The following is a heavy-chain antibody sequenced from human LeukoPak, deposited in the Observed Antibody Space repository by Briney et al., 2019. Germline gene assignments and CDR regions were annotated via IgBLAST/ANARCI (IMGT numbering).Heavy chain of an antibody. D-gene: IGHD1-26*01. CDR2: IYYSGST. CDR1: GGSISSYY. CDR3: ASLGVGATGAFDI. V-gene: IGHV4-59*08. Sequence: SETLSLTCTVSGGSISSYYWSWIRQPPGKGLEWIGYIYYSGSTNYNPPLKSRVTISVDTSKNQFSLKLSSVTAADTAVYYCASLGVGATGAFDIWGQGTMVTVSS. J-gene: IGHJ3*02.